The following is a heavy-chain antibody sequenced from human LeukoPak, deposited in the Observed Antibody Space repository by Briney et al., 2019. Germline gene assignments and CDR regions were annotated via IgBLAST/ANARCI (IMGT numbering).Heavy chain of an antibody. CDR2: IIPILGTA. Sequence: ASVKVSCKASGYTFTGYYMHWVRQAPGQGLEWMGGIIPILGTANYAQKFQGRVTITADESTSTAYMELSSLRSEDTAVYYCARDFRNDYYDSSGYSGWGQGTLVTVSS. J-gene: IGHJ4*02. CDR3: ARDFRNDYYDSSGYSG. CDR1: GYTFTGYY. D-gene: IGHD3-22*01. V-gene: IGHV1-69*13.